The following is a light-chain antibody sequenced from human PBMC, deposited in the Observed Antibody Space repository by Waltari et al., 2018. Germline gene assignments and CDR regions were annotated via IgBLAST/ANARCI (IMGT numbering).Light chain of an antibody. Sequence: EIVLTQSPATLSLSPGERPTLSSRATQGVRSYLAWYHQKPGQAPRLLIYDASNRATGIPARFSGSGSGTDFTLTISSLEPEDFAVYYCQQRSNWRTFGQGTKVEIK. CDR1: QGVRSY. V-gene: IGKV3-11*01. CDR2: DAS. CDR3: QQRSNWRT. J-gene: IGKJ1*01.